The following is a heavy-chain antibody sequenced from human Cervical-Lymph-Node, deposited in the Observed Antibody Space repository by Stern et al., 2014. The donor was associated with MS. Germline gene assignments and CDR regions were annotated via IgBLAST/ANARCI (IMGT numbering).Heavy chain of an antibody. CDR2: VHYSGKT. J-gene: IGHJ4*02. V-gene: IGHV4-61*01. CDR1: GVSVTSSSYY. D-gene: IGHD1-20*01. CDR3: VRDGLTGSDY. Sequence: QVQLQESGPGLWKPSETLSLTCSVSGVSVTSSSYYWSWVRQSPGKGLEWIGHVHYSGKTSYNPSIKSRVTTSFDTSKNQFSLRLDSVTAADTAMYYCVRDGLTGSDYWGQGTLVAVSS.